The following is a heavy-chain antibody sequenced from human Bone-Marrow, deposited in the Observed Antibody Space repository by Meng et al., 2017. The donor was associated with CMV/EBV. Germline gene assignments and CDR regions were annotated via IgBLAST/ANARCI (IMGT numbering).Heavy chain of an antibody. D-gene: IGHD6-13*01. CDR3: ARDRGMAAVNWFDT. J-gene: IGHJ5*02. Sequence: SETLSLTCTVFGGSINSDGYYWSWIRQHPGKDLEWIGYIYYSGSTSYNPSLKSRVTISIDASKNQSSLKLSSVTAADTAVYYWARDRGMAAVNWFDTWGQGILVTVSS. CDR2: IYYSGST. CDR1: GGSINSDGYY. V-gene: IGHV4-31*03.